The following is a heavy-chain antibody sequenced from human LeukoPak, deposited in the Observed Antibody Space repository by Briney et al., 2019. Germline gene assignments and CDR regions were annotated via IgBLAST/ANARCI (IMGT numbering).Heavy chain of an antibody. CDR3: ARVGDEVAYTRGYLDH. D-gene: IGHD3-16*01. CDR1: GFTFSSYV. J-gene: IGHJ4*02. V-gene: IGHV3-53*04. Sequence: GGSLRLSCAASGFTFSSYVMNWVRQAPGKGLEWVSVIYMGGNTFYADSVKGRFTISRHTSKNTLYLQMNSLRAEDTAVYYCARVGDEVAYTRGYLDHWGQGTLVTVSS. CDR2: IYMGGNT.